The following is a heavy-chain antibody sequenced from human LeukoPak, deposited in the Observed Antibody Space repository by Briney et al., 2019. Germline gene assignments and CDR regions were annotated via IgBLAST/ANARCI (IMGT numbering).Heavy chain of an antibody. CDR2: LRYDGSNQ. Sequence: PGGSMSLACDASGFTFIRNGMHWVRQAPGKGLEWVAFLRYDGSNQYYADSVQGRFTISRDNSKNTLYLQMYSLRAEDTAVYYCARDDPHYDILTGYYPIDSWGQGTLVTVSS. CDR1: GFTFIRNG. J-gene: IGHJ4*02. D-gene: IGHD3-9*01. V-gene: IGHV3-30*02. CDR3: ARDDPHYDILTGYYPIDS.